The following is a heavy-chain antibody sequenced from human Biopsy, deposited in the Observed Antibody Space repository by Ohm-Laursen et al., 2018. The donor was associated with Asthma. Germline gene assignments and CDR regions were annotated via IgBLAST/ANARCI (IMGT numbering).Heavy chain of an antibody. J-gene: IGHJ4*02. CDR1: GYSLTDLS. D-gene: IGHD4-17*01. V-gene: IGHV1-24*01. Sequence: SVKVSCKISGYSLTDLSMHWVRQAPGQGLEWMGGHDHEEGGTVNARRFQGRVIMTEDTSTDTAYMELSSLSSDDMAVYYCASDFPKDYVRYNFQFWGQGTLVTVSS. CDR3: ASDFPKDYVRYNFQF. CDR2: HDHEEGGT.